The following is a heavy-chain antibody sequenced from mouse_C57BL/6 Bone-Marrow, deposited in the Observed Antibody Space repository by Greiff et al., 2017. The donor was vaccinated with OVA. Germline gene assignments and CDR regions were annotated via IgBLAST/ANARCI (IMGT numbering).Heavy chain of an antibody. Sequence: VQLQQPGAELVRPGTSVKLSCKASGYTFTSYWMHWVKQRPGQGLEWIGEIDPSDSYTNYNQKFKGQATLTVDTSSSTAYRQLSSLTSEDSAVYYCARKRSSYPLDYFDYWGQGTTLTVSS. V-gene: IGHV1-59*01. CDR3: ARKRSSYPLDYFDY. CDR2: IDPSDSYT. D-gene: IGHD1-1*01. J-gene: IGHJ2*01. CDR1: GYTFTSYW.